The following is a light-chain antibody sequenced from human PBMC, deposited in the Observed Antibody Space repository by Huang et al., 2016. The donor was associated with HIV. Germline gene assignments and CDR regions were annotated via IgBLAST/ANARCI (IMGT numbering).Light chain of an antibody. Sequence: EIVMTQSPASLPVSPGDRATLSCRARQSVSPDLAWYQKKPGQAPRLLIYGTSARATGVPPRFSGSGSGTNFTLTISSLQSEDFALYYCHQYNDWPRTFGQGTKVEVK. CDR1: QSVSPD. V-gene: IGKV3-15*01. CDR2: GTS. J-gene: IGKJ1*01. CDR3: HQYNDWPRT.